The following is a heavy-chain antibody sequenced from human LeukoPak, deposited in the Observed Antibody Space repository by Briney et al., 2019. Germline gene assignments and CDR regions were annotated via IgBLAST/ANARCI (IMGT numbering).Heavy chain of an antibody. CDR1: GFTFSSYA. J-gene: IGHJ4*02. Sequence: GGSLRLSCAASGFTFSSYAMSWVRQAPGKGLEWVSAISGSGGSTYYADSVKGRFTISRDNSKNTLYLQMNSLRAGDTAVYYCAKVYCGGDCYSGPFDYWGQGTLVTVSS. CDR3: AKVYCGGDCYSGPFDY. V-gene: IGHV3-23*01. D-gene: IGHD2-21*02. CDR2: ISGSGGST.